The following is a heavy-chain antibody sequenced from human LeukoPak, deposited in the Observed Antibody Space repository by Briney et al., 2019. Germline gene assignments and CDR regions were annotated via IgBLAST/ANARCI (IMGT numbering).Heavy chain of an antibody. Sequence: ASVKVSCKASGGTFSSYAISWVRQAPGQGLEWMGGIIPIFGTANYAQKFQGRVTIAADKSTSTAYMELSGLRSEDTAVYYCARDIVVVPAAMPYNWFDPWGQGTLVTVSS. CDR2: IIPIFGTA. D-gene: IGHD2-2*01. V-gene: IGHV1-69*06. CDR1: GGTFSSYA. CDR3: ARDIVVVPAAMPYNWFDP. J-gene: IGHJ5*02.